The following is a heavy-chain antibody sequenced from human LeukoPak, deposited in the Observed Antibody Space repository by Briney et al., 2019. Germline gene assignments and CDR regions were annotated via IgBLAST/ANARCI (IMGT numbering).Heavy chain of an antibody. CDR1: GGTFSSYA. D-gene: IGHD1-26*01. V-gene: IGHV1-69*05. CDR2: IIPIFGTA. J-gene: IGHJ4*02. CDR3: ARATTRWELRDPFDY. Sequence: ASVKVSCKASGGTFSSYAISWVRQAPGQGLEWMGGIIPIFGTANYAQKFQGRVTITTDESTSTAYMELSSLRSEDTAVYYCARATTRWELRDPFDYWGQGTLVTVYS.